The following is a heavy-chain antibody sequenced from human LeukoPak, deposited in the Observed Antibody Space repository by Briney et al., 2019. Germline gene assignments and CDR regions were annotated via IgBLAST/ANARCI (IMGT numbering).Heavy chain of an antibody. Sequence: ASVKVSCKASGGTFSSYAISWVRQAPGQGLEWMGRIIPILGIANYAQKFQGRVTITADKSTSTAYMELSSLRSEDTAVYYCARGRSRAVLPGGDYWGQGTLVTVSS. V-gene: IGHV1-69*04. D-gene: IGHD2/OR15-2a*01. CDR2: IIPILGIA. J-gene: IGHJ4*02. CDR3: ARGRSRAVLPGGDY. CDR1: GGTFSSYA.